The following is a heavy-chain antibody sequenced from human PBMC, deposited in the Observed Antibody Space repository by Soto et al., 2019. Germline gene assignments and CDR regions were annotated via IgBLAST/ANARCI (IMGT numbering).Heavy chain of an antibody. V-gene: IGHV3-33*01. Sequence: GGSLRLSCAASGFTFSSYGMHWVRQAPGKGLEWVAVIWYDGSNKYYADSVKGRFTISRDNSKNTLYLQMNSLRAEDTAVYYCARDTSTQSVAGITDYWGQGTLVTVSS. CDR3: ARDTSTQSVAGITDY. D-gene: IGHD6-19*01. CDR2: IWYDGSNK. CDR1: GFTFSSYG. J-gene: IGHJ4*02.